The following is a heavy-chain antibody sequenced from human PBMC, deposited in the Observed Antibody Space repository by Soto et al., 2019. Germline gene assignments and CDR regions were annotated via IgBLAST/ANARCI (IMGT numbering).Heavy chain of an antibody. D-gene: IGHD3-3*01. V-gene: IGHV3-23*01. CDR3: ARWSYLDY. Sequence: GSLRLSCAASGFSFGSYALSWVRQAPGKGLEWVSTISGSDGRTFYADSVKGRFSISRDTSQSTLYLQMNSLRADDTAMYYCARWSYLDYWGQGTRVTVSS. J-gene: IGHJ4*02. CDR1: GFSFGSYA. CDR2: ISGSDGRT.